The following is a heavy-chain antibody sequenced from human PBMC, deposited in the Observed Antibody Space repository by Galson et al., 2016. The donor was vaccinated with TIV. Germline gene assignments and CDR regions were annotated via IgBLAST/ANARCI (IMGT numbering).Heavy chain of an antibody. CDR2: VNHSGST. Sequence: SETLSLTCAVYGGSVSGYYWSWIRQSPGKGLEWIGEVNHSGSTNYNPSLKSRVSISGDTSKNHSSLKLSSVTAADTAVYYCARDKYCSSTTCSTHYCGGGSCSGWFDPWGQGTLVTVSS. J-gene: IGHJ5*02. CDR3: ARDKYCSSTTCSTHYCGGGSCSGWFDP. CDR1: GGSVSGYY. D-gene: IGHD2-2*02. V-gene: IGHV4-34*01.